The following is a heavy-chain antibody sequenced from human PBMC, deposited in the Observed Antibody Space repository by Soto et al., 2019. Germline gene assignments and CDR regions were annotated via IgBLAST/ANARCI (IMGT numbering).Heavy chain of an antibody. Sequence: SETLSLTCTVSGGSISSSSYYWGWIRQPPGKGLEWIGSIYYSGSTYYNPSLKSRVTISVDTSKNQFSLKLSSVTAADTAVYYCARLDSTLRGVDYWGQGTLVTVSS. CDR3: ARLDSTLRGVDY. J-gene: IGHJ4*02. CDR1: GGSISSSSYY. CDR2: IYYSGST. D-gene: IGHD2-21*01. V-gene: IGHV4-39*01.